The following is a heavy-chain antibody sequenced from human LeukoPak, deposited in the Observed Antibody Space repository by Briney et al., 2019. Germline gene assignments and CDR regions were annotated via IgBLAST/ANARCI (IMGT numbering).Heavy chain of an antibody. J-gene: IGHJ4*02. V-gene: IGHV3-30*04. CDR1: GFTFSNYV. CDR3: ARSGLSRFGF. Sequence: GRSLRLSCAASGFTFSNYVIHWVRQAPGKGLEWVAIISYDGSNEYYADSVKGRFTISRDNSKNTLYLQMNSLRAEDTAVYYCARSGLSRFGFWGQGTLVTVSS. CDR2: ISYDGSNE. D-gene: IGHD2/OR15-2a*01.